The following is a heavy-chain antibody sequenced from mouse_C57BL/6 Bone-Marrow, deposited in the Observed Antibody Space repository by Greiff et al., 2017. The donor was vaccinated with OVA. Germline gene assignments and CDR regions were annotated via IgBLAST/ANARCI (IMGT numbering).Heavy chain of an antibody. D-gene: IGHD1-1*01. CDR1: GYTFTDYY. CDR2: IYPGSGNT. Sequence: LVESGAELVRPGASVKLSCKASGYTFTDYYINWVKQRPGQGLEWIARIYPGSGNTYYNEKFKGKATLTAEKSSSTAYMQLSSLTSEDSAVYFCARGGTTPWFAYWGQGTLVTVSA. V-gene: IGHV1-76*01. J-gene: IGHJ3*01. CDR3: ARGGTTPWFAY.